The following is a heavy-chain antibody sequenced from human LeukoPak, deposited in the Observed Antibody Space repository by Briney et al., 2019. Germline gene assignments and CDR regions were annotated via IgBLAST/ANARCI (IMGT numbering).Heavy chain of an antibody. CDR1: GFTFGDYA. Sequence: GGSLRLSCTASGFTFGDYAMSWVRQAPGKGLEWVCFIRSKGYDGTTEYAASVKGRFTISRDDSKSIAYLEMNSLKTEDTAVYYCTRGGGSGRYYFDYWGQGTLVTVSS. CDR3: TRGGGSGRYYFDY. J-gene: IGHJ4*02. CDR2: IRSKGYDGTT. D-gene: IGHD3-10*01. V-gene: IGHV3-49*04.